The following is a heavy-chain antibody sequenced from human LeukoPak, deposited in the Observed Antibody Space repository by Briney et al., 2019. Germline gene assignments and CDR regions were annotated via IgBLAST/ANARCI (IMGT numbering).Heavy chain of an antibody. V-gene: IGHV4-39*07. CDR3: ARAGMVLTDHDMDV. CDR1: GGSISSSSYY. Sequence: PSETLSLTCTVSGGSISSSSYYWGWIRQPPGKGLEWIGSIYYSGSTYYSPSLQSRVPISVDTSKNQLSLKLSSVTAADTAVYYCARAGMVLTDHDMDVWGKGTTVTISS. CDR2: IYYSGST. D-gene: IGHD1-14*01. J-gene: IGHJ6*03.